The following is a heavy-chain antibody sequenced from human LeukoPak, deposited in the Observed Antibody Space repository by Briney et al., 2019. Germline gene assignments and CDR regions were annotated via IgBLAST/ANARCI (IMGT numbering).Heavy chain of an antibody. CDR1: GFTFSNYG. V-gene: IGHV3-30*02. D-gene: IGHD4/OR15-4a*01. J-gene: IGHJ3*02. Sequence: GGSLRLSCGASGFTFSNYGMLWVRQAPGKGLDWVAFIRYDGNNKLYADSVKGRFAISRDNSKNTLYLQMNSLRAEDTAVYYCAKEANYSDAFDIWGQGTMVTVSS. CDR3: AKEANYSDAFDI. CDR2: IRYDGNNK.